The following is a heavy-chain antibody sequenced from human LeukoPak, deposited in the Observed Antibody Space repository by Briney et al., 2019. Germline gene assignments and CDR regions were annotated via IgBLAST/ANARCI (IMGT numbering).Heavy chain of an antibody. D-gene: IGHD4-17*01. CDR2: ILGGGGT. J-gene: IGHJ3*01. CDR3: GQDLNGNYIGAFDF. Sequence: PGGSLRLSCAASGLIFHNYALVWIRRAPGKGPEWVSAILGGGGTFYADAVKGRFTISRDNSKNTLYLQMNSLRAEDTATYYCGQDLNGNYIGAFDFWGRGTMVTVSS. CDR1: GLIFHNYA. V-gene: IGHV3-23*01.